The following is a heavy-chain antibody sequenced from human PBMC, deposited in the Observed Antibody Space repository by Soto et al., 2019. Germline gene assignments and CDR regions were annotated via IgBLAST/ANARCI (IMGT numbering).Heavy chain of an antibody. CDR3: ARVVVPSCGVVMTAWFDP. J-gene: IGHJ5*02. CDR2: ISAYNGNT. Sequence: ASVKVSCKASGYPFTSYGISWVRQAPGQGLESMGWISAYNGNTHYAQKLQGRVTMTTDTSTSTANMELRGLRSDDTGVYYCARVVVPSCGVVMTAWFDPWGQGTLVTVCS. D-gene: IGHD3-3*01. CDR1: GYPFTSYG. V-gene: IGHV1-18*04.